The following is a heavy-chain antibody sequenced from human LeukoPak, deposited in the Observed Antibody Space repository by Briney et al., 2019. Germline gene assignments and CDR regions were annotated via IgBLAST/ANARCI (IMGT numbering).Heavy chain of an antibody. V-gene: IGHV1-18*01. Sequence: GASVKVSCETSGYTFTNYGIIWVRQAPGQGLEWMGWISAYNGNTNYGQKVQGRVTMTTDTSTSTAYMELRSLRSDDTALYYCARWLRDYNDWFDPWGQGTLVTVSS. J-gene: IGHJ5*02. CDR2: ISAYNGNT. CDR1: GYTFTNYG. D-gene: IGHD3-10*01. CDR3: ARWLRDYNDWFDP.